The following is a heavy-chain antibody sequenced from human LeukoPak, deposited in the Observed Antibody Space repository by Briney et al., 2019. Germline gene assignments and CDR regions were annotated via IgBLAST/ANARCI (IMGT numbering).Heavy chain of an antibody. CDR3: ARRSTRGYSYGYDY. D-gene: IGHD5-18*01. Sequence: VXVSCKXXXXTFTSXXISWVRQAPGQGLEWMGWISAYNGNTNYAQKLQGRVTMTTDTSTSTAYMELRSLRSDDTAVYYCARRSTRGYSYGYDYWGQGTLVTVSS. CDR2: ISAYNGNT. V-gene: IGHV1-18*01. CDR1: XXTFTSXX. J-gene: IGHJ4*02.